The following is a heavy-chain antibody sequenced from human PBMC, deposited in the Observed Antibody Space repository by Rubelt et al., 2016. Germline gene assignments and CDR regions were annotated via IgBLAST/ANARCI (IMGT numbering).Heavy chain of an antibody. CDR1: GGSINNGGYY. J-gene: IGHJ4*02. CDR3: ARQSNWDPYLGS. D-gene: IGHD7-27*01. Sequence: QVQLQESGPGLVKPSQTLTLTCTVSGGSINNGGYYWTWVRQHPGTDLEWIGYVFYSGSTYYNPSLKSRVTISIDTSKNQCSLRLHVVTAADTAVYYGARQSNWDPYLGSWGQGALVTVSS. V-gene: IGHV4-31*03. CDR2: VFYSGST.